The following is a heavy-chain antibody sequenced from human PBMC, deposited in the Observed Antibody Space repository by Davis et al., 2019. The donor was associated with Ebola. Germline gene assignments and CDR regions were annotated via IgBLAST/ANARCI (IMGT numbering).Heavy chain of an antibody. CDR3: AKDRRQLVGIDH. CDR2: ISRYGDNT. V-gene: IGHV3-64*02. Sequence: PGGSLRLSCAASGFIFSSYVMNWVRQAPGKGLEYVSAISRYGDNTYYADSVRGRFAVSRDNSMTTLYLQMNNLRVEDTAVYYCAKDRRQLVGIDHWGQGTLVTVSS. J-gene: IGHJ4*02. CDR1: GFIFSSYV. D-gene: IGHD1-1*01.